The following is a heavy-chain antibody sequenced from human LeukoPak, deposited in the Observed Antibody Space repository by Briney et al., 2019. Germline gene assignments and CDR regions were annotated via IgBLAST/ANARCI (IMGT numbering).Heavy chain of an antibody. V-gene: IGHV3-74*01. Sequence: GGSLRLSCAASGFTFSTYWMHWVRQAPGKGLVWVSRINGDGSSTDYADSVKGRFTISRDNAKNTLFLQMNSLRAEDTAVYYCAKIGYTSVWRVWGQGTLVTVSS. CDR1: GFTFSTYW. CDR3: AKIGYTSVWRV. J-gene: IGHJ1*01. D-gene: IGHD6-19*01. CDR2: INGDGSST.